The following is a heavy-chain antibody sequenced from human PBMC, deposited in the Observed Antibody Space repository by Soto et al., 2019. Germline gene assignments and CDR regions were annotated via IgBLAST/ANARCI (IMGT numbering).Heavy chain of an antibody. CDR1: GFMFSSYW. Sequence: VHLVESGGGLVEPGGSLRLSCEASGFMFSSYWMSWVRQAPGEGLEWVANIKQDGGEIHYLESVEGRFTIFRDNARRSLYLQMNSLRDEDTAVYFCATYSGSYFPVGHDRWGQGTLVVVSS. CDR2: IKQDGGEI. J-gene: IGHJ4*02. D-gene: IGHD3-22*01. V-gene: IGHV3-7*01. CDR3: ATYSGSYFPVGHDR.